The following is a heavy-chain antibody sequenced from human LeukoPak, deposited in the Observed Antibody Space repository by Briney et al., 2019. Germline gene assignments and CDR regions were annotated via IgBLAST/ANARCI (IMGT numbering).Heavy chain of an antibody. Sequence: SETLSLTCTVSGGSISTTSYYWGWIRQPPGKGLEWIGSISYSGTAYYNPSLKSRVTISVDTSKSHFSLKLNSVTDADTALYYCARHQEIGAYLYGAGSAFHIWGQGTMVTVSS. D-gene: IGHD3-10*01. CDR2: ISYSGTA. J-gene: IGHJ3*02. CDR1: GGSISTTSYY. V-gene: IGHV4-39*01. CDR3: ARHQEIGAYLYGAGSAFHI.